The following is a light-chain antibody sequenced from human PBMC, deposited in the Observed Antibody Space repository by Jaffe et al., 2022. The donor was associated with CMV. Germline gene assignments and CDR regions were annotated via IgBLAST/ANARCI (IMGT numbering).Light chain of an antibody. CDR2: AAS. J-gene: IGKJ4*01. V-gene: IGKV1D-16*01. CDR3: QQYNTSPVT. CDR1: QDVNTW. Sequence: DIQMTQSPSSLSASVGDRVTITCRASQDVNTWLAWYQMKPGEAPTSLIYAASRLQGGVPSRFSGSGSGTYFTLTISGLQPDDFATYYCQQYNTSPVTFGGGTKVEI.